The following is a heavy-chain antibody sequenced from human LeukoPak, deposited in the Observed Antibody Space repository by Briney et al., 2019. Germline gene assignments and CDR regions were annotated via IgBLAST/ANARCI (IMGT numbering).Heavy chain of an antibody. V-gene: IGHV3-30*04. CDR3: ARDDRLYCSTTSCYLGTFDY. Sequence: GRSLRLSCAASGFTFNYYAMHWVRQAPGKGLEWVVVISHDGSNTYYADSVKGRFTISRDNSKDTLYLQVSSLRAEDTAFYYCARDDRLYCSTTSCYLGTFDYWGRGTLVTVSS. D-gene: IGHD2-2*01. CDR2: ISHDGSNT. CDR1: GFTFNYYA. J-gene: IGHJ4*02.